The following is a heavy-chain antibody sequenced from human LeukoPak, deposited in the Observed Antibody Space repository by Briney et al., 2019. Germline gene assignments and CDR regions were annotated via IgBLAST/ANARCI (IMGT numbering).Heavy chain of an antibody. V-gene: IGHV4-59*01. Sequence: PSETLSLTCTVSGGSISSYYWTWIRQPPGKGLEWIGYIFYSGSTNYSPSLKSRVAISVEASKNQFSLKLNSATTADTAVYYCARGYCSGGSCHSGRYYFDFWGRGTLVTVSS. CDR3: ARGYCSGGSCHSGRYYFDF. J-gene: IGHJ2*01. D-gene: IGHD2-15*01. CDR1: GGSISSYY. CDR2: IFYSGST.